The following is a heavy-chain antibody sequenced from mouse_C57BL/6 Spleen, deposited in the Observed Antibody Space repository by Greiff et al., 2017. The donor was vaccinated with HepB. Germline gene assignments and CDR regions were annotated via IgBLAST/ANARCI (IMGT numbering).Heavy chain of an antibody. V-gene: IGHV1-22*01. CDR3: AMDYYGRSFDY. D-gene: IGHD1-1*01. CDR1: GYTFTDYN. CDR2: INPNNGGT. J-gene: IGHJ2*01. Sequence: EVQLQQSGPELVKPGASVKMSCKASGYTFTDYNMNWVKQSHGKSLEWIGYINPNNGGTSYNEKFKGKATLTVNKSSSTAYMELRSLTSEDSAVYYCAMDYYGRSFDYWGQGTTLTVSS.